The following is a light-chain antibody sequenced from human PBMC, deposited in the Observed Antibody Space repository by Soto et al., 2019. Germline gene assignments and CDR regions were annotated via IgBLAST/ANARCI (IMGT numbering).Light chain of an antibody. CDR1: QSVSSSY. J-gene: IGKJ1*01. V-gene: IGKV3-20*01. Sequence: EIVLTQSPGTLSLSPGERATLSCRASQSVSSSYLAWFQQKPGQAPRLLIYGASSRATGVPDRFSGSGSGTDFTLTISRLEPEDFATYYWQQSYSTPPTFGQGTKVDIK. CDR2: GAS. CDR3: QQSYSTPPT.